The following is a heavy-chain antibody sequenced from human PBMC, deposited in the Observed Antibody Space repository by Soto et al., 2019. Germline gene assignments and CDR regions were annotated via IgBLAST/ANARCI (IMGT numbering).Heavy chain of an antibody. CDR1: GGTFSSYT. Sequence: QVQLVQSGAEVKKPGSSVTVSCKASGGTFSSYTISRVRQAPGQGLEWMGGIIPIFGTANYAQKFQGRVTITADESTSTDYMELSSLRSEGTDGYYCARGNHRWLELWYFDLWGRGTLVTVSS. CDR2: IIPIFGTA. CDR3: ARGNHRWLELWYFDL. D-gene: IGHD5-12*01. J-gene: IGHJ2*01. V-gene: IGHV1-69*12.